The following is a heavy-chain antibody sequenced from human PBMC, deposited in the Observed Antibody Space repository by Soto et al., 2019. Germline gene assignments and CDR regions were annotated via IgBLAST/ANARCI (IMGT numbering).Heavy chain of an antibody. J-gene: IGHJ4*02. D-gene: IGHD2-15*01. CDR2: ISGDNGNT. V-gene: IGHV1-18*01. Sequence: QVQLVQSGAEVKKPGASVRVSCQTSAYTFTNYAVSWVRQAPGQGLEWMGWISGDNGNTIYAQKFQGRVTMTTDTSTRKAYMELRSLRSDDTAVYYCATGLFGYCSGGSCYSDSWGQGTLVTGSS. CDR3: ATGLFGYCSGGSCYSDS. CDR1: AYTFTNYA.